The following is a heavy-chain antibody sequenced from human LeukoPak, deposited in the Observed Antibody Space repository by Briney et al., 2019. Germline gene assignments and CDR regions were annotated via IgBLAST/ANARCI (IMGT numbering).Heavy chain of an antibody. J-gene: IGHJ4*02. CDR3: AKGLGYCTSTSCSLNSGYGS. V-gene: IGHV3-9*01. CDR2: ISWNSGSI. CDR1: GFTFDDYA. Sequence: GGSLRLSCAASGFTFDDYAIHWVRQAPGKCLEWVSGISWNSGSIGYADSVKGRFTISRDNAKNSLYLQMNSLRAEDTALYYCAKGLGYCTSTSCSLNSGYGSWGQGTLVTVSS. D-gene: IGHD2-2*01.